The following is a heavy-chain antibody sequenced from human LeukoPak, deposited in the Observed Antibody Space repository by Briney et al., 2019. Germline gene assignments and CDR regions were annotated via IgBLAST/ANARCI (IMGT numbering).Heavy chain of an antibody. CDR3: ARRAGAYSHPYDY. V-gene: IGHV4-4*02. Sequence: SETLSLTCAVSGGSISSSNWWSWVRQPPGKGLEWIGEIYHSGSTNYNPSLKSRVTISVDTSKNQFSLKLSSVTAADTAVYYCARRAGAYSHPYDYWGQGTLVTVSS. CDR1: GGSISSSNW. J-gene: IGHJ4*02. D-gene: IGHD4/OR15-4a*01. CDR2: IYHSGST.